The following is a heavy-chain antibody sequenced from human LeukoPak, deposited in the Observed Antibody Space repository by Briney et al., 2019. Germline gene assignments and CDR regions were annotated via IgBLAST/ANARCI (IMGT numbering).Heavy chain of an antibody. D-gene: IGHD3-3*01. CDR2: LSSSNSII. CDR1: GFTFSSYS. J-gene: IGHJ6*03. CDR3: ARDAPYDFWSGYQSGYMDV. V-gene: IGHV3-48*02. Sequence: GGSLRLSCAASGFTFSSYSMNWVRQAPGKGLEWVSYLSSSNSIIYYADSVKGRFTISRDNAKDSLYLQMNSLRDEDTAVYYCARDAPYDFWSGYQSGYMDVWRKGTTVTVSS.